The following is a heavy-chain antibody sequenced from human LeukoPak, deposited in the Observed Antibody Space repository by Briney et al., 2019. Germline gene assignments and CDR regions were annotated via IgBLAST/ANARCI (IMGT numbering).Heavy chain of an antibody. CDR2: ISSSSSYI. CDR1: GFTFSSYS. D-gene: IGHD3-9*01. CDR3: ARQLRYFSRDHHNWFDP. Sequence: GGSLRLSCAASGFTFSSYSMNWVRQAPGKGLEWVSFISSSSSYIFYADSVKGRFTISRDNAKNSLYLQMNSLRAEDTAVYYCARQLRYFSRDHHNWFDPWGQGTLVTVSS. V-gene: IGHV3-21*01. J-gene: IGHJ5*02.